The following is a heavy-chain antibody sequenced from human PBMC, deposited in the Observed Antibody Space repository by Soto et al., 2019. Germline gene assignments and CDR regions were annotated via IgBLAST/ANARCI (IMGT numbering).Heavy chain of an antibody. J-gene: IGHJ4*02. Sequence: SVKVSGNASGCTLSGFAISSVRQAPGQGLDWMGGIIPIFDTTNYAQKFQGRVTITADESTSTASMELSSLRSEDTAVYYCARARAERERSYDFWSGSFDYWGQGTLVTASS. CDR1: GCTLSGFA. CDR3: ARARAERERSYDFWSGSFDY. V-gene: IGHV1-69*13. D-gene: IGHD3-3*01. CDR2: IIPIFDTT.